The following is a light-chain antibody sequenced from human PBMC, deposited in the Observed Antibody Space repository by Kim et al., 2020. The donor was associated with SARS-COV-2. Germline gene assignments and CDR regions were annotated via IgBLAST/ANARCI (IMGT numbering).Light chain of an antibody. J-gene: IGKJ2*01. CDR2: DAS. Sequence: DIQMTQSPSTLSASVGERVTITCRASQSISSWLAWYQQKPGKAPKLLIYDASSLESGVPSRFSGSGSGTEFTLTISSLQPDDFATDYCQQYDSYPYTFGQGTKLEI. V-gene: IGKV1-5*01. CDR1: QSISSW. CDR3: QQYDSYPYT.